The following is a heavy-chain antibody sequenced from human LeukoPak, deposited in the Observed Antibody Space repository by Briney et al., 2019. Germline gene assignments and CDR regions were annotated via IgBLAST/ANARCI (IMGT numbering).Heavy chain of an antibody. J-gene: IGHJ4*02. D-gene: IGHD5-18*01. CDR2: INHSGST. CDR1: GGSFSGYY. V-gene: IGHV4-34*01. Sequence: SETLSLTCAVYGGSFSGYYWSWIRQPPGKGLEWIGEINHSGSTNYNPSLKSRVTISVDTSKNQFSLKLSSVTAADTAVYYCARGRGYSYGPYYFDYWGQGTLVTVSS. CDR3: ARGRGYSYGPYYFDY.